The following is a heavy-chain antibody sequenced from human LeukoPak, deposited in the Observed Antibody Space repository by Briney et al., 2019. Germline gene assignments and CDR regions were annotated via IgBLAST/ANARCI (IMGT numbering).Heavy chain of an antibody. CDR3: ARGAQLTDF. V-gene: IGHV3-64*01. J-gene: IGHJ4*02. CDR1: GFAFSIYG. D-gene: IGHD6-13*01. CDR2: IGPDGGTT. Sequence: GGTLRLSCAASGFAFSIYGMTWVRQAPGKGLEYVSGIGPDGGTTYYAKSVKGRFTISRDNTKNMVYLQMGSLRADDMAVYYCARGAQLTDFWGQGTLVTVSS.